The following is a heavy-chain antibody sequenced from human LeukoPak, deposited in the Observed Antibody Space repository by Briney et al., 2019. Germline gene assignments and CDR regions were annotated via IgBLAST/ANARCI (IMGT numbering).Heavy chain of an antibody. Sequence: GGSLRLSCAASGFTFSSYEMHWVRQAPGKGLEWVSGISGSGAGTYYADSVKGRFTISRDNSKNTLYLQMNSLRAEDTAVYYCAKMVREFYTISYYFDYWGQGTLVTVSS. CDR2: ISGSGAGT. V-gene: IGHV3-23*01. CDR3: AKMVREFYTISYYFDY. J-gene: IGHJ4*02. CDR1: GFTFSSYE. D-gene: IGHD2-8*01.